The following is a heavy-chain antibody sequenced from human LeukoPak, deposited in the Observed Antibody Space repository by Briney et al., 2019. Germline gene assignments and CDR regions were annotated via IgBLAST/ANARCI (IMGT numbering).Heavy chain of an antibody. Sequence: GASVKVSCKASGYTFTGYYMHWVRQAPGQGLEWMGWINPNSGGTNYAQKFQGRVTMTRDTSISTAYMELSSLRSEDTAVYYCATEWFGELSCGMDVWGQGTTVTVSS. J-gene: IGHJ6*02. D-gene: IGHD3-10*01. CDR1: GYTFTGYY. CDR2: INPNSGGT. V-gene: IGHV1-2*02. CDR3: ATEWFGELSCGMDV.